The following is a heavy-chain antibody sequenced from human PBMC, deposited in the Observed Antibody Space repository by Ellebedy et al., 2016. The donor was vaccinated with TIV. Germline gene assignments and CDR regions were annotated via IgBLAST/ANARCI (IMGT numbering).Heavy chain of an antibody. Sequence: MPSETLSLTCTVSGGSISSGRHYWGWFRQPPGRGLEWIATFYFTGSTFYNPSLESRVTISVATSKNQFSLRLTSVTAADTAVYYCARDGGSSEMAYFDFWGQGTLVTVSS. J-gene: IGHJ4*02. CDR3: ARDGGSSEMAYFDF. CDR2: FYFTGST. D-gene: IGHD5-24*01. V-gene: IGHV4-39*07. CDR1: GGSISSGRHY.